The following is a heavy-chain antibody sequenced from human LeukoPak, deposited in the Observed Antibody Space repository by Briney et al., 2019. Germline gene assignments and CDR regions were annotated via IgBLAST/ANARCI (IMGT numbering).Heavy chain of an antibody. J-gene: IGHJ3*02. CDR1: GGSISSYY. CDR3: ARDDSSGYEHDGFDI. CDR2: IYYSVST. D-gene: IGHD3-22*01. Sequence: PSQTLSLTCTVSGGSISSYYCSCSPQPPGKGLRGIGYIYYSVSTNYNPSPKSRVIISVDSYKKQFSLKMGSVTAADTAVYYCARDDSSGYEHDGFDIWGQGTMVTVSS. V-gene: IGHV4-59*01.